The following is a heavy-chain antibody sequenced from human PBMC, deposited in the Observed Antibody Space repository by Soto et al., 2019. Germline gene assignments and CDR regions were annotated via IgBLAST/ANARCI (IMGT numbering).Heavy chain of an antibody. CDR3: ARAYYSNRNRAFFI. D-gene: IGHD3-22*01. Sequence: SLTCTVSGGSISGYFWSWIRRPAGKGLDWIGRIYSSGSTNYNPSLNSRITMSVDTSKNQLSLKLSSVSAADTAVYYCARAYYSNRNRAFFIWGQEMLVTV. CDR2: IYSSGST. CDR1: GGSISGYF. J-gene: IGHJ3*02. V-gene: IGHV4-4*07.